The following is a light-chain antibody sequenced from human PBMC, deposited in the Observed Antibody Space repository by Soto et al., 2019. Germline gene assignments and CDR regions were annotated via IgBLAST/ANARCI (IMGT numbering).Light chain of an antibody. Sequence: EILLTQSPGTLSLSPGQKATLSCRASQSVTTNYLAWYQQKPGQAPGLLIYGASRRATGIPDRFSGSGSGTDFTLTISRLEPEDFAVYYCQQYGSSPLITFGQGSRLDIK. V-gene: IGKV3-20*01. CDR3: QQYGSSPLIT. J-gene: IGKJ5*01. CDR1: QSVTTNY. CDR2: GAS.